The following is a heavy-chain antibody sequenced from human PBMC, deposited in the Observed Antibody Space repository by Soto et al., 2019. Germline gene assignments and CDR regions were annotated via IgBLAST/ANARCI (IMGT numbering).Heavy chain of an antibody. V-gene: IGHV4-30-4*01. CDR3: ATATFQVPFDP. CDR1: GGSISSGDYY. Sequence: SETLSLTCTVSGGSISSGDYYWSWIRQPPGKGLEWIGYIYYSGSTYYNPSLRSRVTISVDTSKNQFSLKLSSVTAADTAVYYCATATFQVPFDPWGQGTLVTVSS. J-gene: IGHJ5*02. CDR2: IYYSGST.